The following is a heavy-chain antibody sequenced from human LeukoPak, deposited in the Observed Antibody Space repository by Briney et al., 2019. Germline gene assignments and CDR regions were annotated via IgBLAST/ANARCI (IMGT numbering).Heavy chain of an antibody. CDR1: GYTFTGYY. CDR2: INPNSGGT. CDR3: ARDSSGYPSLSTEIDY. V-gene: IGHV1-2*02. J-gene: IGHJ4*02. D-gene: IGHD3-22*01. Sequence: ASVKVSCKASGYTFTGYYMHWVRLAPGQGLEWMGWINPNSGGTNYAQKFQGRVTMTRDTSISTAYMELSRLRSDDTAVYYCARDSSGYPSLSTEIDYWGQGTLVTVSS.